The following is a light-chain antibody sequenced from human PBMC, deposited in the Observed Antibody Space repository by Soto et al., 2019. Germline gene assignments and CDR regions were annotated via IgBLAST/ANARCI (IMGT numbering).Light chain of an antibody. CDR3: QQSSGIPYT. J-gene: IGKJ2*01. Sequence: DIQMTQSPSSLSASVGDRVTVTCRASQNIGRYLNWYQQKPGKAPKLLIYAASSLKSGVPSRLSGSGSGTDFTLTISSLQPEDFATYYCQQSSGIPYTFGQGTKLEIK. V-gene: IGKV1-39*01. CDR2: AAS. CDR1: QNIGRY.